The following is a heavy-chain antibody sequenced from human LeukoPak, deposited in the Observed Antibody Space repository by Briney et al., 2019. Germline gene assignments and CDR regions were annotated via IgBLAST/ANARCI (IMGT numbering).Heavy chain of an antibody. V-gene: IGHV4-59*02. Sequence: SETLSLXCTVSGGSVSSYYWSWVRQPPGKGLEWIGYMYYSGSTIYNPSLKSRVTISLDTSENQFSLKLSSVTAADTAVYYCAREANSPTARYWYFDLWGRGTLVTVSS. D-gene: IGHD4-23*01. CDR1: GGSVSSYY. CDR3: AREANSPTARYWYFDL. CDR2: MYYSGST. J-gene: IGHJ2*01.